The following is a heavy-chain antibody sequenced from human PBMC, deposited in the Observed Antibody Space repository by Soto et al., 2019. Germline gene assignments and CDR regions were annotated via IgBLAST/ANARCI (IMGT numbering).Heavy chain of an antibody. D-gene: IGHD6-19*01. V-gene: IGHV3-66*01. CDR2: IYSGGRT. J-gene: IGHJ4*02. Sequence: EVQRVESGGGLLQPGGSLRLSCAASGFTVGNNYMNWVRQAPGKGLEWVSVIYSGGRTDYADSVKGRFTISRDSSKNTLFLQMHSLRAEDTAISYCAARAVAAPRWGQGTLVTVSS. CDR3: AARAVAAPR. CDR1: GFTVGNNY.